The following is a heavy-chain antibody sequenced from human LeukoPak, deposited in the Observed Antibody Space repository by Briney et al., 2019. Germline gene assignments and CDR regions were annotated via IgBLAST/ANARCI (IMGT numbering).Heavy chain of an antibody. CDR2: ISGSGDST. D-gene: IGHD2-2*01. V-gene: IGHV3-23*01. CDR1: GFTLRSYA. J-gene: IGHJ4*02. CDR3: GKWKYSTSGFEDY. Sequence: GGSLRLSCAASGFTLRSYAMSWVRQAPGKGLGWVSGISGSGDSTYYADSVKGRFTISRDNSKNTLYLQMNSLRAEDTAVYYCGKWKYSTSGFEDYWGQGTLVTVSS.